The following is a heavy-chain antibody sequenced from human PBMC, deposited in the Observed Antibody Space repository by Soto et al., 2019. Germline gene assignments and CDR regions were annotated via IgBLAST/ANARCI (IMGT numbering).Heavy chain of an antibody. Sequence: SETLSLTCAVSGGSFTSNNWWTWVRQPPGQGLEWIGEIYRTVSTNYNPSLKSRVTISLDKSENQFSLKVTSLTAADTAVYYCGSSESGNCFGYWGQGSWVTFST. CDR1: GGSFTSNNW. CDR3: GSSESGNCFGY. D-gene: IGHD3-10*01. V-gene: IGHV4-4*02. J-gene: IGHJ4*02. CDR2: IYRTVST.